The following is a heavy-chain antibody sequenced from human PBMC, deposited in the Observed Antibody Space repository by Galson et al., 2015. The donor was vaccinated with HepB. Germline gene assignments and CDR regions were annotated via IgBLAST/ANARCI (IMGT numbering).Heavy chain of an antibody. CDR3: ARTVAGVFDY. D-gene: IGHD6-19*01. Sequence: SLRLSCAASGFTFSDYYMSWIRQAPGKGLEWVSYISSSSSYTNYADSVKGRFTISRDDAKNSLYLQMNSLRAEDTAVYYCARTVAGVFDYWGQGTLVTVSS. CDR2: ISSSSSYT. V-gene: IGHV3-11*06. J-gene: IGHJ4*02. CDR1: GFTFSDYY.